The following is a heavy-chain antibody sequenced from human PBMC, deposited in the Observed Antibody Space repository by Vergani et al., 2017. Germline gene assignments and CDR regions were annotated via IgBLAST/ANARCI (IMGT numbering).Heavy chain of an antibody. D-gene: IGHD3-9*01. J-gene: IGHJ4*02. CDR1: GFTFSSAW. V-gene: IGHV3-15*01. CDR3: TXPTMWELRYYFDY. CDR2: IRPKTDGETT. Sequence: EVQPVESGGGLVKPGGSLRLSCTTSGFTFSSAWMSWVRQAPGKGLEWVARIRPKTDGETTDYAAPVKGRFTISRDDSKNTLYLQMNSLKTEDTAVYYCTXPTMWELRYYFDYWGQGTLVTVSS.